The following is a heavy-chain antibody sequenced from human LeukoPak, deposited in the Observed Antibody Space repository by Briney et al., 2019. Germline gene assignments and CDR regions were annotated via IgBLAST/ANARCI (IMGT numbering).Heavy chain of an antibody. CDR2: ISGSGGST. D-gene: IGHD6-19*01. CDR1: GXTFSSYA. CDR3: AKDHPRIAVADDAFDI. Sequence: GGSLRLSCAASGXTFSSYAMSWVRQAPGKGLEWVSAISGSGGSTYYADSVKGRFTISRDNSKNTLYLQMNSLRAEDTAVYYCAKDHPRIAVADDAFDIWGRGTMVTVSS. J-gene: IGHJ3*02. V-gene: IGHV3-23*01.